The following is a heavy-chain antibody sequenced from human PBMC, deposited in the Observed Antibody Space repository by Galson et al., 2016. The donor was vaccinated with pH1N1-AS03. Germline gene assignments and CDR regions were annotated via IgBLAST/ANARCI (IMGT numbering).Heavy chain of an antibody. J-gene: IGHJ4*02. CDR1: GFAFRSHS. Sequence: SLRLSCAASGFAFRSHSMNWVRQAPGKGLEWISYITGVGVTMYGDSVRGRFVLSRYNAKNSVSLQMNSLRAEDTAIYYCTRDGTDTYFDFDFWGQGTLVTVSS. CDR2: ITGVGVT. V-gene: IGHV3-48*03. D-gene: IGHD2/OR15-2a*01. CDR3: TRDGTDTYFDFDF.